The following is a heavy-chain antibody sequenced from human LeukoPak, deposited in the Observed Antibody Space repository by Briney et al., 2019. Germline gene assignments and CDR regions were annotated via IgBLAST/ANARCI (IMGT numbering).Heavy chain of an antibody. D-gene: IGHD4-23*01. CDR2: INPNSGGT. CDR3: ARDSYGGNWSLGY. Sequence: GAPVKVSCKASGYTFTGYYMHWVRQAPGQGLEWMGWINPNSGGTNYAQKFQGRVTMTRDTSISTAYMELSRLRSDDTAVYYCARDSYGGNWSLGYWGQGTLVTVSS. CDR1: GYTFTGYY. V-gene: IGHV1-2*02. J-gene: IGHJ4*02.